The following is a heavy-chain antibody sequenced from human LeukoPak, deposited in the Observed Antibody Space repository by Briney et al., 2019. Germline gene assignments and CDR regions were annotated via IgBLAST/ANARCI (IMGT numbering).Heavy chain of an antibody. J-gene: IGHJ4*02. CDR2: INPNSGGT. V-gene: IGHV1-2*06. D-gene: IGHD5-12*01. CDR1: GYTFTGYY. Sequence: GASVKVSCKASGYTFTGYYMHWVRQAPGQGLEWMGRINPNSGGTNYAQKFQGRVTMTRDTSISTAYMELSRLRSDDTAVYYCARVKCHSGYDLDYWGQGTLVTVSS. CDR3: ARVKCHSGYDLDY.